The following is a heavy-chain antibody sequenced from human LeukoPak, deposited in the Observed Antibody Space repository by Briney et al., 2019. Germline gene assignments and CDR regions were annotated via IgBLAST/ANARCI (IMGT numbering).Heavy chain of an antibody. CDR2: VSAYNGNT. D-gene: IGHD2-2*01. CDR1: GYTFTSYG. Sequence: ASVKVSCKASGYTFTSYGISWVRQAPGQGLEWMGWVSAYNGNTNYAQKLQGRVTMTTDTSTSTAYMELRSLRSDDTAVYYCARWGGFCSSTSCYPDYWGQGTLVTISS. CDR3: ARWGGFCSSTSCYPDY. V-gene: IGHV1-18*01. J-gene: IGHJ4*02.